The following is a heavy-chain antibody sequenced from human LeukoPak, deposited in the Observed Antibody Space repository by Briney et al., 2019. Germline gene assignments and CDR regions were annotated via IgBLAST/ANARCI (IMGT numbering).Heavy chain of an antibody. CDR1: GGSISSGSYY. J-gene: IGHJ4*02. Sequence: SETLSLTCTVSGGSISSGSYYWSWIRQPAGKGLEWIGRIYTSGSTNYNPSLKSRVTISVDTSKNQFSLKLSSVTAADTAVYYCARAGYGGYAYWGQGTLVTVSS. CDR2: IYTSGST. CDR3: ARAGYGGYAY. D-gene: IGHD5-12*01. V-gene: IGHV4-61*02.